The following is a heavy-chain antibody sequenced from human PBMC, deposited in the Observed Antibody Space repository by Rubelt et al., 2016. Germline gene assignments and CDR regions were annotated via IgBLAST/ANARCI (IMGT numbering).Heavy chain of an antibody. CDR2: IRGSGVST. Sequence: VQLQQWGAGLLKPSETLSLTCAVYGGSFSGYYWSWIRQAPGKGLAWFSAIRGSGVSTYYADSVKGRFTISRDNSKNTLYLQMNSLRAEDTAVYYCAKGGTGVDYWGQGTLVTVSS. J-gene: IGHJ4*02. D-gene: IGHD2-8*02. V-gene: IGHV3-23*01. CDR1: GGSFSGYY. CDR3: AKGGTGVDY.